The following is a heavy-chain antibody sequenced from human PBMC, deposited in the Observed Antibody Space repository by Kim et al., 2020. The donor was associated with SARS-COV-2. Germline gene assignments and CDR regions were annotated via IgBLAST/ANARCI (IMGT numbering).Heavy chain of an antibody. V-gene: IGHV4-34*01. CDR2: INHSGST. CDR1: GGSFSGYY. Sequence: SETLSLTCAVYGGSFSGYYWSWIRQPPGKGLEWIGEINHSGSTNYNPSLKSRVTISVDTSKNQFSLKLSSVTAADTAVYYCARGYSSSWYGGGNWFDPWGQGTLVTVSS. J-gene: IGHJ5*02. D-gene: IGHD6-13*01. CDR3: ARGYSSSWYGGGNWFDP.